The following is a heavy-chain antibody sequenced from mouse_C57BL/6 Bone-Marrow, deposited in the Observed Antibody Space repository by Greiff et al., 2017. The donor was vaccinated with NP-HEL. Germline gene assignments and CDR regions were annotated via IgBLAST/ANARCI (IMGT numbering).Heavy chain of an antibody. CDR2: IYPGDGDT. D-gene: IGHD1-1*01. CDR1: GYAFSSSW. J-gene: IGHJ2*01. CDR3: GRWCSRYWGDE. Sequence: QVQLQQSGPELVKPGASVKISCKASGYAFSSSWMNWVKQRPGKGLEWIGRIYPGDGDTNYNGKFKGKATLTADKSSSTAYMQLSSRTSEDSAGEGGGRWCSRYWGDEGGQGTTLTVSS. V-gene: IGHV1-82*01.